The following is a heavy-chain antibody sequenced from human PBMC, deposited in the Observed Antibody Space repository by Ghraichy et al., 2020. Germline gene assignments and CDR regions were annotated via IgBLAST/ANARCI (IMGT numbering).Heavy chain of an antibody. V-gene: IGHV3-74*01. CDR3: ARVGSDSSVYSKADDALDI. D-gene: IGHD3-22*01. CDR1: GFTFSNYW. Sequence: GESLNISCAASGFTFSNYWMYWVRQAPGKGLVWVSCINRDGSSTWYADSVKGRLTISRDNAKNTLYLQMNSLRAEDTALYYCARVGSDSSVYSKADDALDIWGQGTMVTISS. CDR2: INRDGSST. J-gene: IGHJ3*02.